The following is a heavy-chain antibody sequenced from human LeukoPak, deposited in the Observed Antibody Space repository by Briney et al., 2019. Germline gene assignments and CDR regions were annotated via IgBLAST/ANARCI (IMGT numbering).Heavy chain of an antibody. V-gene: IGHV4-39*01. D-gene: IGHD6-13*01. CDR3: ARRAAAGTGDLFDY. Sequence: SETLSLTCTVSGGSISSSSYYWGWIRQPPGKGLEWIGSIYYSGSTYYNPSLKSRVTISVDTSKNQFSLKLSSVTAADTAVYYCARRAAAGTGDLFDYWGQGTLVTVSS. CDR2: IYYSGST. CDR1: GGSISSSSYY. J-gene: IGHJ4*02.